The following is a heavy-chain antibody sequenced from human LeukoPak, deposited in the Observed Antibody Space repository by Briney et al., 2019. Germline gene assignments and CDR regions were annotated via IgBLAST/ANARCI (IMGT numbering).Heavy chain of an antibody. CDR2: ITHHGTT. V-gene: IGHV4-34*01. J-gene: IGHJ4*02. CDR3: ARMSRDGLSRDY. CDR1: GGSFSNYY. D-gene: IGHD5-24*01. Sequence: SETLSLTCAVYGGSFSNYYLSWVRQPPGKGLEWIGEITHHGTTNYNPSLKSRVTISVDTSKNQFSLKLSSVTAADTAVYYCARMSRDGLSRDYWGQGTLVTVSS.